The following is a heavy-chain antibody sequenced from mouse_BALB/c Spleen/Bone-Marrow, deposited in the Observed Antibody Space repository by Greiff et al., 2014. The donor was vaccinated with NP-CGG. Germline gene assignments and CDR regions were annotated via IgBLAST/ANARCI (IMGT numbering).Heavy chain of an antibody. CDR2: ISYSGRT. V-gene: IGHV3-2*02. CDR1: GYSITSDYA. CDR3: ARWGRYLNFDD. D-gene: IGHD2-14*01. Sequence: DVQLVESGPGLVKPSQSLSLTCTVTGYSITSDYAWNWIRQFPGNKLEWMGYISYSGRTSYNPSLKSRISITRDTSKNQFFLQLNSVTTEDTATYYCARWGRYLNFDDWGQGTTLTVSS. J-gene: IGHJ2*01.